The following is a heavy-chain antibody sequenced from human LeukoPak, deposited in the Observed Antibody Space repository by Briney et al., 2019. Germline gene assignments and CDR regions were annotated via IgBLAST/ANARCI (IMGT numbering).Heavy chain of an antibody. CDR1: GFTFSSYW. CDR2: IKEDGSEK. D-gene: IGHD3/OR15-3a*01. CDR3: ARDYLDGDYYYYYMDV. V-gene: IGHV3-7*01. Sequence: GGSLRLSCAASGFTFSSYWMSWVRQAPGKGLEWVANIKEDGSEKYYVDSVRGRFTISRDNAKNSLYLYMNSLRAEDTAVYYCARDYLDGDYYYYYMDVWGKGTTVTVSS. J-gene: IGHJ6*03.